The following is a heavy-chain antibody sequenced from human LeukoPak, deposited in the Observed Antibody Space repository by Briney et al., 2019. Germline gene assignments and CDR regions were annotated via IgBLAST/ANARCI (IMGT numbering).Heavy chain of an antibody. V-gene: IGHV1-8*03. CDR2: MNPNSGNT. J-gene: IGHJ5*02. CDR3: ARGMTTVTTFPFDP. D-gene: IGHD4-17*01. Sequence: RGASVKVSCKASGYTFTSYDINWVRQATGQGLEWMGWMNPNSGNTGYAQKFQGRVTITRNTSISTAYMEPSSLRSEDTAVYYCARGMTTVTTFPFDPWGQGTLVTVSS. CDR1: GYTFTSYD.